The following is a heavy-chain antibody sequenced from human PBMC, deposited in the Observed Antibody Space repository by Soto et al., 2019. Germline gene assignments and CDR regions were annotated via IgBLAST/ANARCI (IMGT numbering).Heavy chain of an antibody. J-gene: IGHJ5*02. D-gene: IGHD2-2*02. V-gene: IGHV4-34*01. CDR3: ARVRIVVVPAAICWFDP. CDR1: GGSFSGYY. Sequence: PSETLSLTCAVYGGSFSGYYWSWIRQPPGKGLEWIGEINHSGSTNYNPSLKSRVTISVDTSKNQFSLKLSSATAADTAVYYCARVRIVVVPAAICWFDPWGQGTLVTVSS. CDR2: INHSGST.